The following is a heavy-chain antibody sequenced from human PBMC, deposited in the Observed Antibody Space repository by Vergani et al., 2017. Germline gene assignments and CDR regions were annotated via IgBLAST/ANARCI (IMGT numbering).Heavy chain of an antibody. V-gene: IGHV4-4*07. CDR2: IYTSGST. D-gene: IGHD2-2*01. CDR1: GGSISSYY. CDR3: ARAPIVVVPAARYYYYYYMDV. Sequence: QVQLQESGPGLVKPSETLSLTCTVSGGSISSYYWSWIRQPAGKGLEWIGRIYTSGSTNYNPSLKSRVTMSVDTSKNQFSLKLSSVTAADTAVYYCARAPIVVVPAARYYYYYYMDVWGKGTTVTVSS. J-gene: IGHJ6*03.